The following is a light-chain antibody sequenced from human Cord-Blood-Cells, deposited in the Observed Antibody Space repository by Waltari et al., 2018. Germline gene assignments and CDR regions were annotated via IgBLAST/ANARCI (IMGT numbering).Light chain of an antibody. J-gene: IGLJ3*02. CDR1: SSDGGGYDY. Sequence: QSARTQPASVSASPEQSITISCTGTSSDGGGYDYASWYQQHPGKAPKLMIYDVSKRPSGVSNRFSGSKSGNTASLTIYGLQAEDEADYYCSSSTSSSTWVFGGGTKLTVL. CDR3: SSSTSSSTWV. V-gene: IGLV2-14*01. CDR2: DVS.